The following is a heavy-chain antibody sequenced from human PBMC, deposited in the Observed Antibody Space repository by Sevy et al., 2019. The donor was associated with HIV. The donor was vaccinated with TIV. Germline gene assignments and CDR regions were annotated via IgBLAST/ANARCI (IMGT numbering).Heavy chain of an antibody. CDR2: IYTIGNT. V-gene: IGHV4-4*07. J-gene: IGHJ4*02. CDR1: GGSISNYY. D-gene: IGHD5-18*01. Sequence: SETLSLTCTASGGSISNYYWSWIRQPAGKGLEWIGRIYTIGNTNYNPSLKSRVTMSVDTSKNQFSLKLTSVTAADTAIYYCARSLPDTADFDFWGQGTLVTVSS. CDR3: ARSLPDTADFDF.